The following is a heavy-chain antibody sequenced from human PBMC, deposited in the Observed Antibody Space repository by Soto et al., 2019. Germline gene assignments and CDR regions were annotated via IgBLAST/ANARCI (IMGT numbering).Heavy chain of an antibody. D-gene: IGHD2-2*01. CDR3: ARGAAMYYYYYYMDV. CDR2: ISSSSSYI. CDR1: GFTFSSYS. J-gene: IGHJ6*03. Sequence: GGSLRLSCAASGFTFSSYSMNWVRQAPGKGLEWVSSISSSSSYIYYADSVKGRFTISRDNAKNSLYLQMNSLRAEDTAVYYCARGAAMYYYYYYMDVWGKGTTVTVSS. V-gene: IGHV3-21*01.